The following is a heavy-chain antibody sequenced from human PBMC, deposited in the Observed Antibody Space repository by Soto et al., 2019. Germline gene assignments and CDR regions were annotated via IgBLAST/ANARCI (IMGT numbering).Heavy chain of an antibody. CDR1: GGTFSNDI. Sequence: QVQLVQSGAEVKKPGSSVKVSCKASGGTFSNDIITWVRQAPGQGLEWMGRIIPLLDITNYAQKFQGRVTINADKSTGTAYMELNSMKSEDTAVYYCVRDSPIGSTYSGYDGIDYWGQGALVTVSS. J-gene: IGHJ4*02. D-gene: IGHD5-12*01. CDR3: VRDSPIGSTYSGYDGIDY. V-gene: IGHV1-69*08. CDR2: IIPLLDIT.